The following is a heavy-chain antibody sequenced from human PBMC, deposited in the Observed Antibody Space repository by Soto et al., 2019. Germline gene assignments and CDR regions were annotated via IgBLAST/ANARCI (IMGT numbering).Heavy chain of an antibody. CDR2: INHSGST. CDR3: ARRYLRQLPRIPFFDY. J-gene: IGHJ4*02. V-gene: IGHV4-34*01. D-gene: IGHD6-6*01. CDR1: GGSFSGYY. Sequence: KPSETLSLTCAVYGGSFSGYYWSWIRQPPGKGLEWIGEINHSGSTNYNPSLKSRVTISVDTSKNQFSLKLSSVTAADTAVYYCARRYLRQLPRIPFFDYWGQGTLVTVSS.